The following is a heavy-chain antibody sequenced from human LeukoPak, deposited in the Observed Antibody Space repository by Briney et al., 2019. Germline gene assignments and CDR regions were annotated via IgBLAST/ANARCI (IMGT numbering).Heavy chain of an antibody. J-gene: IGHJ4*02. V-gene: IGHV3-66*01. D-gene: IGHD3-10*01. CDR1: GFTVSSNY. CDR3: ARGGPPNYYGSGSLGSDY. CDR2: IYSGGST. Sequence: GGSLRLSCAASGFTVSSNYMSWVRQAPGKGLEWVSVIYSGGSTYYADSVKGRFTISRDNSKNTLYLQMNSLRAEDTAVYYCARGGPPNYYGSGSLGSDYWGQGTLVTVSS.